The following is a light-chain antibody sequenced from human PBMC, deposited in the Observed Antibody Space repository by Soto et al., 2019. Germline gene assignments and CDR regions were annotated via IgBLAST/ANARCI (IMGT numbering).Light chain of an antibody. CDR1: QNVGTN. Sequence: TELTQSPATLSISPGERATLSCRASQNVGTNLAWYQQKPGQAPRLLIYGASTRAFGLPARFTGSGSGTEFTLTITSLQSEDIAVYHCQQYNNGPPWTFGQGTRVGVK. J-gene: IGKJ1*01. CDR2: GAS. CDR3: QQYNNGPPWT. V-gene: IGKV3-15*01.